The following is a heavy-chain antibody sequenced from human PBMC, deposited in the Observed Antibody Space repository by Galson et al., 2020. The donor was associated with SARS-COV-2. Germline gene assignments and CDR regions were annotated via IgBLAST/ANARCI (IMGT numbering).Heavy chain of an antibody. CDR2: IRGSGIT. CDR3: AKRDNSGRYFDY. J-gene: IGHJ4*02. D-gene: IGHD3-22*01. Sequence: GGSLRLSCAASGFSFSSYDMSWVRQAPGKGLEWVSTIRGSGITLYADSVKGRFTISRDNSKNTLYLRVDSLRAEDTAVYYCAKRDNSGRYFDYWGQGTLLMVSA. V-gene: IGHV3-23*01. CDR1: GFSFSSYD.